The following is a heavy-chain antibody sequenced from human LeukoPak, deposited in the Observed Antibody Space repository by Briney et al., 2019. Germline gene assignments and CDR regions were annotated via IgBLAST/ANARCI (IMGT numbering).Heavy chain of an antibody. CDR2: ISAVFPNT. Sequence: GGSLRLSCAASGFTFDNYVMGWFRQAPGKGLEWVSTISAVFPNTYSADSVKGRFTISRDNSKSTLYLQKNSLKAEDTAVYYCAKGLFSGAGRSDNMDVWGKGTTVTVSS. D-gene: IGHD3-10*01. CDR1: GFTFDNYV. CDR3: AKGLFSGAGRSDNMDV. V-gene: IGHV3-23*01. J-gene: IGHJ6*03.